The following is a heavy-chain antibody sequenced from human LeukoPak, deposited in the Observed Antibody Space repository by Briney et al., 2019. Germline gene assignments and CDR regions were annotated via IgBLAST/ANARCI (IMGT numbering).Heavy chain of an antibody. V-gene: IGHV4-59*01. J-gene: IGHJ4*02. CDR2: IYYSGST. CDR3: ARDLSLDY. CDR1: GGSFSGYY. Sequence: PSETLSLTCAVYGGSFSGYYWSWIRQPPGKGLEWIGYIYYSGSTNYNPSLKSRVTISVDTSKNQFSLKPSSVTAADTAVYYCARDLSLDYWGQGTLVTVSS.